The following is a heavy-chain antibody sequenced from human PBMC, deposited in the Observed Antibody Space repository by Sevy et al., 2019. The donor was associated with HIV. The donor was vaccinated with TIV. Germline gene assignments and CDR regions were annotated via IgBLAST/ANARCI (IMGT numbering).Heavy chain of an antibody. Sequence: GGSLRLSCAASGFTFRNYWMHWVRQEPGKGLVWDSRISDDGSGTSYADSVKGRFTISRDNAKNTVYLEMNSLRAEDTAVYCCARDARAQPYDYWGQGTLVTVSS. V-gene: IGHV3-74*01. J-gene: IGHJ4*02. D-gene: IGHD5-18*01. CDR2: ISDDGSGT. CDR1: GFTFRNYW. CDR3: ARDARAQPYDY.